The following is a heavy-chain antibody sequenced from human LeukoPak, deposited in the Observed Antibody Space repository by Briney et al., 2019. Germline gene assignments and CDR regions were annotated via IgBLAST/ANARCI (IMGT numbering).Heavy chain of an antibody. CDR1: GFTFSSNG. V-gene: IGHV3-33*01. J-gene: IGHJ6*02. D-gene: IGHD4-17*01. Sequence: PGGSLRLSCAASGFTFSSNGMHWVRQAPGKGLEWVGIIWYDGSNKYYADSVEGRFTISRDNSKNTLYLQMNSLRVEDTAVYYCARPYYGNYYYYGMDVWGQGTTVTVSS. CDR3: ARPYYGNYYYYGMDV. CDR2: IWYDGSNK.